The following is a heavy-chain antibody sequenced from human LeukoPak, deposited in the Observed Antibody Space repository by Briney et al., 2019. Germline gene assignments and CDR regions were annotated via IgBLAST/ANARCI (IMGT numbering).Heavy chain of an antibody. CDR3: ARVHSSAPTYYYDSSGYYGI. D-gene: IGHD3-22*01. Sequence: SQTLSLTCTVSGGSISSGSYYWSWIRQPAGQGLEWIGRIYTSGSTNYNPSLKSRVTISVDTSKNQFSLKLSSVTAADTAVYYCARVHSSAPTYYYDSSGYYGIWGQGTMVTVSS. J-gene: IGHJ3*02. CDR2: IYTSGST. V-gene: IGHV4-61*02. CDR1: GGSISSGSYY.